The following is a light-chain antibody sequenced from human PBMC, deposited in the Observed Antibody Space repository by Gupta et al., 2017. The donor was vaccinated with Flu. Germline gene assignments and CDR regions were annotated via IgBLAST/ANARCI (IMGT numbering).Light chain of an antibody. V-gene: IGKV2-28*01. CDR1: QSLLHANGNNY. Sequence: PVTPGESASISCRSSQSLLHANGNNYLDWYLQKPGQSPQLLIYRGSKRAYGVPDRFSGGGPGTDFTLKSSRGEAEDLGVYYGTQNLPTNTFGQATKMDI. J-gene: IGKJ2*01. CDR3: TQNLPTNT. CDR2: RGS.